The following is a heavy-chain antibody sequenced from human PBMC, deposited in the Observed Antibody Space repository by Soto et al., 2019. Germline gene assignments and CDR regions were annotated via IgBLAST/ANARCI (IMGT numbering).Heavy chain of an antibody. CDR3: ARGHTLNGAGY. J-gene: IGHJ4*02. CDR1: RGPFSSYA. V-gene: IGHV1-69*13. Sequence: GVSVNVYFKDSRGPFSSYAVSLVRQAPGQGLEWMGGIIPIFGTSNYARKFQGRVTITADESTSTAYMELSSLRSEDTAVYYCARGHTLNGAGYWGQGTMVTVSS. D-gene: IGHD1-26*01. CDR2: IIPIFGTS.